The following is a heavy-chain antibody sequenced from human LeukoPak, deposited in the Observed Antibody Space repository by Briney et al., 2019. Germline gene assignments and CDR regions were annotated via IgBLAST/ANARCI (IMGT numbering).Heavy chain of an antibody. D-gene: IGHD3-10*01. CDR2: ITGSGGST. CDR3: ARELFDFDY. J-gene: IGHJ4*02. V-gene: IGHV3-23*01. Sequence: GGSLRLSCAPSGFTSDNFAMTWVRQAPGKGLEWVSEITGSGGSTYYADSVKGRFTISRGNSKNTLYLQMNSLRAEDTAIYYCARELFDFDYWGQGTLVTVSS. CDR1: GFTSDNFA.